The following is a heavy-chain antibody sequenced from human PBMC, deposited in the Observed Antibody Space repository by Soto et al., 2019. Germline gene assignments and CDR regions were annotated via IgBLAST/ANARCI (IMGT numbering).Heavy chain of an antibody. D-gene: IGHD5-12*01. CDR1: GFTFSSYA. CDR2: ISGSGGST. J-gene: IGHJ4*02. Sequence: VQLLESGGGLVQPGGSLRLSCSASGFTFSSYAMSWVRQAPGKVLEWVSAISGSGGSTYYADTVKGRFTISRDNSKNTLYLQMNSLRAEDTAVYDGAKFSRGCEYYFDYWGQGTLVTVSS. CDR3: AKFSRGCEYYFDY. V-gene: IGHV3-23*01.